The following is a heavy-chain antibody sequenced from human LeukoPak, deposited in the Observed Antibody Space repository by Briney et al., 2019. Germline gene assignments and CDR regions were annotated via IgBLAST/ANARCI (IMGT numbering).Heavy chain of an antibody. J-gene: IGHJ4*02. Sequence: SVKVSCKASGGTFSSYAISWVRQAPGQGRTGMGRIIPIFGTANYAQKFQGRVTITADKSTSTAYMELSSLRSEDTAVYYCARGGYRQQLVDYWGQGTLVTVSS. CDR1: GGTFSSYA. CDR3: ARGGYRQQLVDY. D-gene: IGHD6-13*01. CDR2: IIPIFGTA. V-gene: IGHV1-69*06.